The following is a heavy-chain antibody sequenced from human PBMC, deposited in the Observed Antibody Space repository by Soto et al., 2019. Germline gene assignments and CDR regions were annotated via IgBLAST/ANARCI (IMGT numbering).Heavy chain of an antibody. V-gene: IGHV1-2*04. CDR3: AREDYDSSGCYFDY. J-gene: IGHJ4*02. CDR1: GYTFTGYY. D-gene: IGHD3-22*01. Sequence: ASVKVSCKASGYTFTGYYMHWVRQAPGQGLEWMGWINPNSGGTNYAQKFQGWVTMTRDTSISTAYMELSRLRSDDTAVYYCAREDYDSSGCYFDYWGQGTLVTVSS. CDR2: INPNSGGT.